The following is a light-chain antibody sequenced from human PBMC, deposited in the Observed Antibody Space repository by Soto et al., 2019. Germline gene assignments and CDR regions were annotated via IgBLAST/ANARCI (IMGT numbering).Light chain of an antibody. J-gene: IGKJ1*01. CDR1: QSVSSSY. Sequence: EIVLTQSPGTLSLSPGERATLSCRASQSVSSSYLAWYQQKPGQAPRLLIYGASSRATGIPDRFSGSGSGTDFTLTISRLEPEDFAVYYCQQYGSSPVTFGQGTKV. CDR3: QQYGSSPVT. V-gene: IGKV3-20*01. CDR2: GAS.